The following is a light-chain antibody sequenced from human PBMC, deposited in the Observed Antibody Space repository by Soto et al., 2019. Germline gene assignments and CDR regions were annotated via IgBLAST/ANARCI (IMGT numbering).Light chain of an antibody. CDR3: QQYDIWPRT. CDR1: QGVSTD. V-gene: IGKV3-15*01. Sequence: EIVMTQSPATLSVSPGERATLSCRASQGVSTDLAWYQQKPGQAPRLLIFGASTRATGIPARFSGGGSGTEFTLTITSLQSEDFAVYYCQQYDIWPRTFGQGTKVDIK. CDR2: GAS. J-gene: IGKJ1*01.